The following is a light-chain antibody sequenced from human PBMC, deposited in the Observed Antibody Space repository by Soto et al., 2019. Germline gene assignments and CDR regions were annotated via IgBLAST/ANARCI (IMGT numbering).Light chain of an antibody. V-gene: IGKV1-33*01. CDR1: QDIGNY. CDR3: QQYDTLPPYT. Sequence: DIQMTQSPSSLSASVGDRVTIACQANQDIGNYLNWYQQKPGKAPRLLIYDASNLEIGVPSRVSGSGSGTDFTFTISNLQPEDIATYYCQQYDTLPPYTFGQGTKVDLK. CDR2: DAS. J-gene: IGKJ2*01.